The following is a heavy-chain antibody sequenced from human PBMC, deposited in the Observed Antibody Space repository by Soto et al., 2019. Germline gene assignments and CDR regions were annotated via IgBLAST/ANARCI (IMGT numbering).Heavy chain of an antibody. J-gene: IGHJ4*02. V-gene: IGHV3-30*18. CDR2: ILYDGSDK. CDR3: AKAGGGFGDFVHH. Sequence: QVQLVESGGSVVQPGRSLRLSCAASGFTFSSYGMHWVRQAPGKGLEWVTGILYDGSDKYYADSVKGRFTISRENSKNTLYLQMNSLRTEDSAVYYCAKAGGGFGDFVHHRGQGTPVTVSS. CDR1: GFTFSSYG. D-gene: IGHD3-10*01.